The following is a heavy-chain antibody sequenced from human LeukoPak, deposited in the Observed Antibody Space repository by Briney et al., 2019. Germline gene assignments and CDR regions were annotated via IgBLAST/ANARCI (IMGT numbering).Heavy chain of an antibody. D-gene: IGHD3-10*01. CDR3: ARGRGSLTY. CDR1: VGSLSVYY. CDR2: FYDTMSL. V-gene: IGHV4-59*01. Sequence: SETLSLTCTVSVGSLSVYYWSWGRQPPGEGLEWISYFYDTMSLKYNPSLERRVTISVDMSRNQFSLNLTSVTAADTAVYYCARGRGSLTYWGQGTLATVSS. J-gene: IGHJ4*02.